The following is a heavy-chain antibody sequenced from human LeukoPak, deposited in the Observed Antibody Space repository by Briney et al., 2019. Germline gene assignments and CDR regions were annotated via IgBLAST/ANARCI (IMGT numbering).Heavy chain of an antibody. CDR3: ARESPYSSSWFDN. J-gene: IGHJ4*02. V-gene: IGHV1-2*02. Sequence: ASVKVSCKASGYTLTDYYLHWVRQAPGQGLEWMGWINPKDGGTNYAQKFRGRVTMTTDTSITTAYMDLYSLRSDDTAVYYCARESPYSSSWFDNWGQGTLVTVSS. CDR1: GYTLTDYY. D-gene: IGHD6-13*01. CDR2: INPKDGGT.